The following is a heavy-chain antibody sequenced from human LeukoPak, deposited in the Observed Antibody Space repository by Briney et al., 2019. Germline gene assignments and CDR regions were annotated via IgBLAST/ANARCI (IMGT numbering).Heavy chain of an antibody. J-gene: IGHJ4*02. V-gene: IGHV4-38-2*01. D-gene: IGHD4-17*01. Sequence: SETLSLTCAVSGYSISNGYYWGWIRQPPGKGLEWIGTTYHSGSTNYNPSLKSRITISVDTSKNQFSLQLSSVSAADTAVYYCATSHTVTTGRSWSDWGQGTLVTVSS. CDR3: ATSHTVTTGRSWSD. CDR1: GYSISNGYY. CDR2: TYHSGST.